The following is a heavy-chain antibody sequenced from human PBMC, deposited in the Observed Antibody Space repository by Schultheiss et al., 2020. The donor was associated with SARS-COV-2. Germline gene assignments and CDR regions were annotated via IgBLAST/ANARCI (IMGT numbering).Heavy chain of an antibody. CDR3: ARHAVAAAPSNFNY. CDR2: IYPGNSDT. CDR1: GYGFASYW. V-gene: IGHV5-51*01. Sequence: GSLRLSCQGSGYGFASYWIGWVRQLPGKDLEWMGIIYPGNSDTRYSPSFEGQVSMSADKSISTAYLQWSSLKASDTAMYYCARHAVAAAPSNFNYWGQGTLVTVSS. D-gene: IGHD6-25*01. J-gene: IGHJ4*02.